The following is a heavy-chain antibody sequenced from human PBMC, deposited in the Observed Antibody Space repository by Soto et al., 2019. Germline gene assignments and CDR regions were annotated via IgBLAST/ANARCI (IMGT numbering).Heavy chain of an antibody. J-gene: IGHJ6*03. CDR2: MNPNSGNT. CDR3: ARANYGSGSYSDYYMDV. Sequence: ASVKVSCTASGYTFTIYDINWVRQATGQGLEWMGWMNPNSGNTGYAQKFQGRVTMTRNTSISTAYMELSSLRSEDTAVYYCARANYGSGSYSDYYMDVWGKGTTVTVS. V-gene: IGHV1-8*01. D-gene: IGHD3-10*01. CDR1: GYTFTIYD.